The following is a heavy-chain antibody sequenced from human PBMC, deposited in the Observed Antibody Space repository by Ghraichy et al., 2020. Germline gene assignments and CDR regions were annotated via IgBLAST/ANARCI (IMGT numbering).Heavy chain of an antibody. J-gene: IGHJ6*02. CDR2: IYYSGST. V-gene: IGHV4-59*01. D-gene: IGHD3-22*01. Sequence: SQTLSLTCTVSGGSISSYYWSWIRQPPGKGLEWIGYIYYSGSTNYNPSLKSRVTISVDTSKNQFSLKLSSVTAADTAVYYCARDGYYYDSSGYYPLPYYYGMDVWGQGTTVTVSS. CDR3: ARDGYYYDSSGYYPLPYYYGMDV. CDR1: GGSISSYY.